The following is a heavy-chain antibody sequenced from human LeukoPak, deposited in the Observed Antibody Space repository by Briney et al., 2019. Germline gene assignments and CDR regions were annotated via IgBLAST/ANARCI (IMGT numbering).Heavy chain of an antibody. Sequence: SETLSLTCTVSGGSISSYYWSWIRQPPGKGLEWIGYIYYSGSTNYNPSLKSRVTISVDTSKNQFSLKLSSVTAADTAVYYCTKFGELFGYYYYMDVWGKGTTVTVSS. V-gene: IGHV4-59*01. CDR3: TKFGELFGYYYYMDV. J-gene: IGHJ6*03. CDR2: IYYSGST. D-gene: IGHD3-10*01. CDR1: GGSISSYY.